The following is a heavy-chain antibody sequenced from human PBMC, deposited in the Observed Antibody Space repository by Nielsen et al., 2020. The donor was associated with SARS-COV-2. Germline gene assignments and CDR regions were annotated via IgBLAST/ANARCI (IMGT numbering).Heavy chain of an antibody. CDR1: GYTFTSNG. J-gene: IGHJ6*03. V-gene: IGHV1-18*04. CDR3: ATERSGVVPGPMGIGMWYSYYYMDV. CDR2: ISPSNGNT. D-gene: IGHD2-2*01. Sequence: ASVTVSCKASGYTFTSNGITWVRQAPGQGLEWMGWISPSNGNTKYAQRLQGRVTMTTDTSTRTAYMELRSLTSDDTAVYYCATERSGVVPGPMGIGMWYSYYYMDVWGKGTTVTVSS.